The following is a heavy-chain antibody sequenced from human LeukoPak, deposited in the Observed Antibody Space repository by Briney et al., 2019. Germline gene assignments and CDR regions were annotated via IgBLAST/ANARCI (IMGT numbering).Heavy chain of an antibody. D-gene: IGHD3-10*01. V-gene: IGHV3-11*01. CDR2: ISSSGSTI. J-gene: IGHJ6*03. Sequence: TGGSLRLSCAASGFTFSDYYMSWIRQAPGKGLEWVSYISSSGSTIYYADSVKGRFTISRDNAKNSLYLQMNSLRAEDTAVYYCARATYGSGSYYNDYYYYYYMDVWGKGTTVTVSS. CDR1: GFTFSDYY. CDR3: ARATYGSGSYYNDYYYYYYMDV.